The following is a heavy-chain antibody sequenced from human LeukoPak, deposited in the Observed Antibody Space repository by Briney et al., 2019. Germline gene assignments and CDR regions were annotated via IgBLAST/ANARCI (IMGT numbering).Heavy chain of an antibody. CDR3: ARDDRSGSYYFDY. V-gene: IGHV3-21*01. CDR2: ISSSSSYI. Sequence: GGSLRLSCAASGFTFSSYGMHWVRQAPGKGLEWVSSISSSSSYIYYADSVKGRFTISRDNAKNSLYLQMNSLRAEDTAVYYCARDDRSGSYYFDYWGQGTLVTVSS. J-gene: IGHJ4*02. CDR1: GFTFSSYG. D-gene: IGHD3-10*01.